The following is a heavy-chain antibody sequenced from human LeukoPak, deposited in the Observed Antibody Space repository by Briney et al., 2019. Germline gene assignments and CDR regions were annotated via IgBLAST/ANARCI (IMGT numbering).Heavy chain of an antibody. D-gene: IGHD2-21*02. V-gene: IGHV4-39*01. CDR2: IYYSGST. CDR1: GGSISSSSYY. J-gene: IGHJ4*02. Sequence: SETLSLTCTVSGGSISSSSYYWGWIRQPPGKGLEWIGSIYYSGSTYYNPSLKSRVTMSVDTSKNQFSLKLSSVTAADTAVYYCASGDWDDMYYFDYWGQGTLVTVSS. CDR3: ASGDWDDMYYFDY.